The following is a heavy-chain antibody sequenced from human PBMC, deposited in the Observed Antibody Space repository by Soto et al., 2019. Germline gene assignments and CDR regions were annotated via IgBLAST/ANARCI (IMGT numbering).Heavy chain of an antibody. CDR1: GFTFSNYW. CDR2: IKSDGTIT. V-gene: IGHV3-74*01. Sequence: PGGSLRLSCAASGFTFSNYWMHWGRQAPGKGLVWVSHIKSDGTITRYADSVKGRFTISRDNAKNTLYLQMNSLRAEDTAVYYCARDPFGTTTSWGQGMLVTVSS. D-gene: IGHD1-7*01. J-gene: IGHJ5*02. CDR3: ARDPFGTTTS.